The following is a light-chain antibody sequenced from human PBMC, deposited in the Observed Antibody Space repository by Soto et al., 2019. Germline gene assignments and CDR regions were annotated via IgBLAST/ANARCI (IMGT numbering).Light chain of an antibody. CDR3: QSYDSSLSGHVV. J-gene: IGLJ2*01. CDR1: SSDVDDSNY. Sequence: QSALTQPASVSGYPGQSITISCTGTSSDVDDSNYVSWYQQHPGKAPKLIIYEVSNRPSGVSNRFSGSKSGNTASLAITGLQAEDEADYYCQSYDSSLSGHVVFGGGTKLTVL. CDR2: EVS. V-gene: IGLV2-14*01.